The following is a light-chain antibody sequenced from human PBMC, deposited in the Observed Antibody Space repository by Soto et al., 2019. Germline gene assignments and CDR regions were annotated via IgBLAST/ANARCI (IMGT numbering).Light chain of an antibody. CDR3: QQYNNWPVT. CDR2: GAS. J-gene: IGKJ1*01. Sequence: EIVMTQSPATLSVSPGERATLSCRASQSVSSSLAWYQQKPGQAPRLLIYGASTRATGIPARFSGSGSGTEFPLTISSLQSEDFAVYYCQQYNNWPVTFGQGTKVEIK. V-gene: IGKV3-15*01. CDR1: QSVSSS.